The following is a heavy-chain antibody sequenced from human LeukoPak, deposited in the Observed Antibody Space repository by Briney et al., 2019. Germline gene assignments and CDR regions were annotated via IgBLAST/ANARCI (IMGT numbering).Heavy chain of an antibody. J-gene: IGHJ4*02. CDR3: AKEDLGNTWNRGPFDY. CDR1: GFTFSSYA. CDR2: ISGGGSRT. D-gene: IGHD1-1*01. Sequence: GGSLRLSCAASGFTFSSYAMSWVRQAPGKGLEWVSTISGGGSRTYYADSVKGQFTISRDNSKNTLHLQMNSLRAEDTAVFYCAKEDLGNTWNRGPFDYWGQGTLVTVSS. V-gene: IGHV3-23*01.